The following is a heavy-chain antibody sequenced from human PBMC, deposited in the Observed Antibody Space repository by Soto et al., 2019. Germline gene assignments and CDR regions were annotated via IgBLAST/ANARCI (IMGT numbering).Heavy chain of an antibody. J-gene: IGHJ4*02. CDR2: INHSGST. CDR3: ARHSYCTNGVCYRRRFDY. D-gene: IGHD2-8*01. CDR1: VASFRGYY. Sequence: SEPLSLTCAVYVASFRGYYWGWIRQPPVEGLEWIGEINHSGSTNYNPSLKSRVTISVDTSKNQFSLKLSSVTAADTAVYYCARHSYCTNGVCYRRRFDYWGQGTLVTVSS. V-gene: IGHV4-34*01.